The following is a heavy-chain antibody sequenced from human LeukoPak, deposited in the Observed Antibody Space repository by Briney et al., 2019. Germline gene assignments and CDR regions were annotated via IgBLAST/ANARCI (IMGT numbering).Heavy chain of an antibody. CDR2: IYYSGST. V-gene: IGHV4-59*01. Sequence: SDTLSLTCTVSGVSLSSYYWSWIRQPPGKGLEWIGYIYYSGSTNYNPSLKSRVTISVDTSKNQFSLKLSSVTAADTAVYYCAREPLTGWFDPWGQGTLVTVSS. J-gene: IGHJ5*02. CDR1: GVSLSSYY. CDR3: AREPLTGWFDP. D-gene: IGHD7-27*01.